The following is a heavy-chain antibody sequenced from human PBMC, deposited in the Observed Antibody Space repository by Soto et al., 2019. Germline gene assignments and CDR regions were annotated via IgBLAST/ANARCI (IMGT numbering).Heavy chain of an antibody. CDR3: ARDGAAGIALY. CDR2: IIPIFGTA. CDR1: GGTFSKSA. D-gene: IGHD6-13*01. V-gene: IGHV1-69*06. Sequence: AASVKGSCKASGGTFSKSAINWGRQAPGQGLEWMGGIIPIFGTANYAQKFQGRVTITADKSTSTAYMELSSLRSEDTAVYYCARDGAAGIALYWGQGTLVTVSS. J-gene: IGHJ4*02.